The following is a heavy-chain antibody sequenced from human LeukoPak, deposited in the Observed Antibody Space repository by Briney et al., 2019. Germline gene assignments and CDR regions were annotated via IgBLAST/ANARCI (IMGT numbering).Heavy chain of an antibody. CDR3: ARITIFGVVDP. CDR1: GGSISSSSYY. CDR2: IYYSGST. V-gene: IGHV4-39*07. Sequence: KASETLSLTCTVSGGSISSSSYYWGWIRQPPGKGLEWIGSIYYSGSTYYNPSLKSRVTISVDTSKNQFSLKLSSVTAADTAVYYCARITIFGVVDPWGQGTLVTVSS. D-gene: IGHD3-3*01. J-gene: IGHJ5*02.